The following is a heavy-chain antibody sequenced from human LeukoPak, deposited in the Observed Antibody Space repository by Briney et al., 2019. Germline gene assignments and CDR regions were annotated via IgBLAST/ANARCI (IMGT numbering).Heavy chain of an antibody. CDR2: INHSGST. CDR1: GGSFSGYY. CDR3: AREGHSSGGGDY. J-gene: IGHJ4*02. Sequence: SETLSLTCAVYGGSFSGYYWSWIRQPPVKGLEWIGEINHSGSTNYNPSLKSRVTISVDTSKNQFSLKLSSVTGADTAVYYCAREGHSSGGGDYWGQGTLVTVSS. D-gene: IGHD2-15*01. V-gene: IGHV4-34*01.